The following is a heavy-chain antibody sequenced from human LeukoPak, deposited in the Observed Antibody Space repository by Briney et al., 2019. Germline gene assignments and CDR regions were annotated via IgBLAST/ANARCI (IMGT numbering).Heavy chain of an antibody. Sequence: ASVKVSCKASGYTLSNYGISWVRQAPGQGLEWVGWIRGDNGNTNYAQKLQGRVTMTTDTSTSTAYMELRSLGSDETAVYYCARVDLLTGYYFFDYWGQGTLVTVSS. J-gene: IGHJ4*02. D-gene: IGHD3-9*01. CDR1: GYTLSNYG. CDR2: IRGDNGNT. V-gene: IGHV1-18*01. CDR3: ARVDLLTGYYFFDY.